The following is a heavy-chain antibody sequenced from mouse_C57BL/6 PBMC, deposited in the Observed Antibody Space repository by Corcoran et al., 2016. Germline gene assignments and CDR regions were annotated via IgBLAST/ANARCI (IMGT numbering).Heavy chain of an antibody. D-gene: IGHD1-1*01. CDR1: GYAFSSYW. CDR2: IYPGDGDT. CDR3: ARGYYGSSYFDY. J-gene: IGHJ2*01. V-gene: IGHV1-80*01. Sequence: QVQLQQSGAELVKPGASVKISSKASGYAFSSYWMNWVKQRPGKGLEWIGQIYPGDGDTNYNGKFKGKATLTADKSSSTVYMQLSSLTSEDSAVYFCARGYYGSSYFDYWGQGTTLTVSS.